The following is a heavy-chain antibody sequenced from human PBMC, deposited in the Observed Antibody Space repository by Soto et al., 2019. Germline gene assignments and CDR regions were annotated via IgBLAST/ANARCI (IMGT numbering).Heavy chain of an antibody. J-gene: IGHJ4*02. Sequence: QVHLVQSGAEVKKPGASVKVSCKGSGYAFTTYGITWVRQAPGQGLEWMGWISAHNGNTNYAQKRQGRVTVTRDTSTSTAYMELRSLRSDDTAVYYCARGRDGDYWGQGALVTVSS. CDR2: ISAHNGNT. V-gene: IGHV1-18*01. D-gene: IGHD6-6*01. CDR3: ARGRDGDY. CDR1: GYAFTTYG.